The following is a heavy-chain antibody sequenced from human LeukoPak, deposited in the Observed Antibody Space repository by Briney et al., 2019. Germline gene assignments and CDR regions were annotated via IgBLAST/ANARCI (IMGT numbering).Heavy chain of an antibody. CDR2: IKSDGSST. J-gene: IGHJ4*02. CDR3: ASQKVGATDY. D-gene: IGHD1-26*01. V-gene: IGHV3-74*01. Sequence: GGSLRLSCTASGFTFSNYWMHWVRQAPGKGLVWVSRIKSDGSSTSYADSVKGRFTISRDNAKNSLYLQMNNLRAEDTAVYYCASQKVGATDYWGQGTLVTVSS. CDR1: GFTFSNYW.